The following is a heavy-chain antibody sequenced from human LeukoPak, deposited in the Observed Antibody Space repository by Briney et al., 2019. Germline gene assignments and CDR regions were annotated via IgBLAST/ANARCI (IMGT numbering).Heavy chain of an antibody. CDR2: ISGSGGST. V-gene: IGHV3-23*01. Sequence: GGSLRLSCAASGFTFSSYAMSWVRQAPGKGLEWVSAISGSGGSTYYADSVKGRFTISRDNSKNTLYLQMNSLRAEDTAVYYCAIEGSYYDFWSGYYKTYYFDYWGQGTLVTVSS. D-gene: IGHD3-3*01. CDR3: AIEGSYYDFWSGYYKTYYFDY. J-gene: IGHJ4*02. CDR1: GFTFSSYA.